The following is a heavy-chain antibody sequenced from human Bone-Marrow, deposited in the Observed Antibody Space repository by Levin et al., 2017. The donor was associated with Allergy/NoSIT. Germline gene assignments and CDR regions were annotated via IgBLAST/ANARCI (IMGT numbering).Heavy chain of an antibody. D-gene: IGHD3-22*01. J-gene: IGHJ4*02. CDR2: ITSKRYGGTT. V-gene: IGHV3-49*03. CDR3: STVPRNGYYYPFDF. CDR1: GFTFGDFA. Sequence: GGSLRLSCAGSGFTFGDFALTWFRQAPGKGLEWVGFITSKRYGGTTQYAASVKGRFIISRDDSKSIAFLQMNSLKTEDTAVYYCSTVPRNGYYYPFDFWGQGTLVTVSS.